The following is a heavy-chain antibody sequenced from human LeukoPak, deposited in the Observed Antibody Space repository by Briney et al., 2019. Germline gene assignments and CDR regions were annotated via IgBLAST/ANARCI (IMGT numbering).Heavy chain of an antibody. J-gene: IGHJ4*02. V-gene: IGHV1-69*13. Sequence: GASVKVSCKATGGTFSSYAISWVRQAPGQGLEWMGGIIPIFGTANYAQKFQGRVTITADESTSTAYRELSSLRSEDTAVYYCARDGDSSSWYFSWGQGTLVTVSS. CDR1: GGTFSSYA. CDR2: IIPIFGTA. D-gene: IGHD6-13*01. CDR3: ARDGDSSSWYFS.